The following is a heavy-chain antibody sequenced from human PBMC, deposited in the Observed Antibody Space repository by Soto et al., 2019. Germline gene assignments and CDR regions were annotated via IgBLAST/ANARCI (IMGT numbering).Heavy chain of an antibody. D-gene: IGHD1-1*01. J-gene: IGHJ4*02. CDR2: INPSGGST. V-gene: IGHV1-46*01. Sequence: ASVKVSCKASGYTFTSYYMHWVRQAPGQGLEWMGIINPSGGSTSYAQKFQGRVTMTRDTSTSTVYMELSSLRSEDTAVDYCARGAGDWGVVVNWNLVDYWGQGTLVTVSS. CDR3: ARGAGDWGVVVNWNLVDY. CDR1: GYTFTSYY.